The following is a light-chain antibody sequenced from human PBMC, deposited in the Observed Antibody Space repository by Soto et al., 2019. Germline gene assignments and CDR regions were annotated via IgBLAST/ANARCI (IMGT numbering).Light chain of an antibody. J-gene: IGKJ4*01. Sequence: VMTQSPVTLSVSPGARATLSCMASQSVSTNLAWSQHKPGQAPRCLIYGASTRATRIPARFSGSGSVTEFTLTIRSLQSEGAALYYCHEYNDLVTCGGGTVVEIK. CDR3: HEYNDLVT. CDR2: GAS. CDR1: QSVSTN. V-gene: IGKV3-15*01.